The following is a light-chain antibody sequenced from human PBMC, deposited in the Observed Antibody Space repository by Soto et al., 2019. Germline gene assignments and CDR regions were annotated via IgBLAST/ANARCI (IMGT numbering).Light chain of an antibody. V-gene: IGLV2-14*01. CDR2: EVG. CDR1: GSDIGSFQY. Sequence: QSVLTQPASVSASPGQSISISCTGSGSDIGSFQYVSWYQQHPGKAPKLLLFEVGNRPSGVSNRFSGSKSGNTASLTISGLQPDDEADYYCTSYASGSTLFGGGTQLTVL. CDR3: TSYASGSTL. J-gene: IGLJ7*01.